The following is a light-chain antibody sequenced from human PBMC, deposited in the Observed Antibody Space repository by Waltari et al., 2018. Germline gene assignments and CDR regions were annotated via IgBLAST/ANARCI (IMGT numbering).Light chain of an antibody. CDR3: SSYTNSGNVV. V-gene: IGLV2-14*01. CDR1: SSDLGRYY. J-gene: IGLJ2*01. CDR2: EVS. Sequence: QSALTQPASVSGSPGQAITISCTGTSSDLGRYYVPWYQQHPGKAPKLVCSEVSNRPSGVSNRFSGSKSGNTASLTISGLQAEDGAHYYCSSYTNSGNVVFGGGTKLTVL.